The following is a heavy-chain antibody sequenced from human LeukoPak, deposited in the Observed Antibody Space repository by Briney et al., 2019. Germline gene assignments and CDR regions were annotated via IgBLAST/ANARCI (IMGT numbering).Heavy chain of an antibody. CDR2: IYHSGST. Sequence: PSETLSLTCAVSGGSISSSNWWSWVRQPPGKGLEWIGEIYHSGSTNYNPSLKSRVTISVDKSKNQFSLKLSSVTAADTAVYYCARAVSSSWQLLDYWGQGTLVTVSS. CDR1: GGSISSSNW. J-gene: IGHJ4*02. D-gene: IGHD6-13*01. CDR3: ARAVSSSWQLLDY. V-gene: IGHV4-4*02.